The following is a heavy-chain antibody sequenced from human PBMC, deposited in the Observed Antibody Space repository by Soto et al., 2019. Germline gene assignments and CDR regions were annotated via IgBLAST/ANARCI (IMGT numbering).Heavy chain of an antibody. J-gene: IGHJ1*01. CDR1: VYTFTTYD. V-gene: IGHV1-8*01. Sequence: QVQLVQSGAAVKKPGASVKFSCRASVYTFTTYDINWVRKAAGQGLEWMGWMNPNSGYTGYAQKFQGRVTMTRNTSTSKGHMELNALTAEDTAVYYGARGRYPGVYDRSYFQHWGQGTLVTV. CDR2: MNPNSGYT. CDR3: ARGRYPGVYDRSYFQH. D-gene: IGHD5-12*01.